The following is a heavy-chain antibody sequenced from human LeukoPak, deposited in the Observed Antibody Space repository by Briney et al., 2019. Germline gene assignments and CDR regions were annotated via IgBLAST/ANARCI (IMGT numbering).Heavy chain of an antibody. Sequence: AASVKVSCKASGGTFSSYAISWVRQAPGQGLEWMGGIIPILGTANYAQKFQGRVTITADESTSTAYMELGSLRSEDTAVYYCARVGYCSGGSCPRRNYYYYYMDVWGKGTTVTISS. CDR1: GGTFSSYA. V-gene: IGHV1-69*13. CDR2: IIPILGTA. D-gene: IGHD2-15*01. J-gene: IGHJ6*03. CDR3: ARVGYCSGGSCPRRNYYYYYMDV.